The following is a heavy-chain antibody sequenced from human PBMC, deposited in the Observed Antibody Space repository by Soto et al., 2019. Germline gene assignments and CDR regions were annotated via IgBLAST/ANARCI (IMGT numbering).Heavy chain of an antibody. V-gene: IGHV4-34*01. D-gene: IGHD3-22*01. Sequence: KTSETLSLTCAVYGGSFIGYYWSWIRQPPGKGLEWIGEINHSGSTNYNPSLKSRVTISVDTSKNQFSLKLSSVTAADTAVYYCASLNSPADSSGLPPDYWGQGTLVTVSS. J-gene: IGHJ4*02. CDR1: GGSFIGYY. CDR3: ASLNSPADSSGLPPDY. CDR2: INHSGST.